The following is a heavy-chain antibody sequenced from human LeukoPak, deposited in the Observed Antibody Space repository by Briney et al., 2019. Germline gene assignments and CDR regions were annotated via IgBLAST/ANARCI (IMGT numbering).Heavy chain of an antibody. J-gene: IGHJ3*02. D-gene: IGHD3-10*01. CDR3: TKSDGYGLIRI. V-gene: IGHV4-39*07. CDR2: IYYTGNT. Sequence: PSETLSLTCSVSGDSIIGYYWGWIRQPPGKGLEWIGNIYYTGNTYYNSSLKSRVTISLDTSKNQFSLKVISMTAAETAAYYCTKSDGYGLIRICGRGTMVTVSS. CDR1: GDSIIGYY.